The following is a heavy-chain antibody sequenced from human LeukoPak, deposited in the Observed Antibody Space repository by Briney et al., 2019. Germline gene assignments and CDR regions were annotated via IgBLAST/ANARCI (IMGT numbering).Heavy chain of an antibody. Sequence: SETLSLTCTVSGYSISSGYYWGWIRQPPGKGLEWIGSIYHSGSTYYNPSLKSRVTISVDTSKNQFSLKLSSVTAADTAVYYCARASRTGLGIGSFDYWGQGTPVTVSS. CDR1: GYSISSGYY. J-gene: IGHJ4*02. D-gene: IGHD7-27*01. CDR3: ARASRTGLGIGSFDY. V-gene: IGHV4-38-2*02. CDR2: IYHSGST.